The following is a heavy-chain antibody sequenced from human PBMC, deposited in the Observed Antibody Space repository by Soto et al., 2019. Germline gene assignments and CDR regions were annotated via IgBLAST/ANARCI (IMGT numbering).Heavy chain of an antibody. D-gene: IGHD6-6*01. CDR3: ATDKPRRIAARGYYCGMNV. Sequence: PPDTLSLTPTVPGGSISSGGYYRSWILQHLGKGPDCIGDIYYSGSTYYNPSLKSRVTISLYTSKNQFSLTLSSVTAADTAVYYCATDKPRRIAARGYYCGMNVWGQGTTVTVSS. CDR2: IYYSGST. J-gene: IGHJ6*02. V-gene: IGHV4-31*03. CDR1: GGSISSGGYY.